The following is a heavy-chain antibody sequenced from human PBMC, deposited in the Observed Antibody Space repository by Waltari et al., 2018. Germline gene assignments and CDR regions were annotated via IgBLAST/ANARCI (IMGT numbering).Heavy chain of an antibody. CDR3: ARLKLEVVFTGYFDS. CDR2: NNLGDIT. J-gene: IGHJ4*02. V-gene: IGHV4-34*02. Sequence: QVQLQQWGAGLVRPSETLSLTCDVYGVSLTDYYWTWIRQSPGKGLEWIGENNLGDITYYKASLKSRVSISVDTSKKYLSLNLKTVTAADTAVYYCARLKLEVVFTGYFDSWGQGALVTVSS. CDR1: GVSLTDYY. D-gene: IGHD2-2*01.